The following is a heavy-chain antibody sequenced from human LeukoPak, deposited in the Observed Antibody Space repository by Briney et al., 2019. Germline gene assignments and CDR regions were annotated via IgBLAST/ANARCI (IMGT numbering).Heavy chain of an antibody. J-gene: IGHJ3*02. CDR2: IYYSGST. V-gene: IGHV4-31*03. Sequence: PSETLSLTCTVSGGSISRGGYYWSWIRQHPGKGLEWIGYIYYSGSTYYNPSLKSRVTISVDTSRNQFSLKLSSVTAADTAVYYCARVYLRGYSSSPDAFDIWGQGTTVTVSS. CDR3: ARVYLRGYSSSPDAFDI. D-gene: IGHD6-13*01. CDR1: GGSISRGGYY.